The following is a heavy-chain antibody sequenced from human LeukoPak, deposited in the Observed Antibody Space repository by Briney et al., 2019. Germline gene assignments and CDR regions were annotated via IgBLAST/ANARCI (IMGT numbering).Heavy chain of an antibody. CDR1: GFTFSSHA. J-gene: IGHJ4*02. Sequence: GGSLRLSCAASGFTFSSHAMSWVRQAPGKGLEWVSTIGGSGSPIFYTDSVKGRFTISRDNSRNTLHLQMNSLSAEDSAIYSCVKDFDYWGQGTLVTVSS. CDR2: IGGSGSPI. V-gene: IGHV3-23*01. CDR3: VKDFDY.